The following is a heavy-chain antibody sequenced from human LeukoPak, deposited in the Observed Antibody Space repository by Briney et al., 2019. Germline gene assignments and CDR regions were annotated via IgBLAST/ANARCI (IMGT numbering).Heavy chain of an antibody. CDR3: ARGSGSYYYYYYGMDV. J-gene: IGHJ6*02. Sequence: SETLSLTCTVSGGSISSYYWSWIRHPPGKGLEWIGYIYYSGSTNYNPSLKSRVTISVDTSKNQFSLKLSSVTAADTAVYYCARGSGSYYYYYYGMDVWGQGTTVTVSS. V-gene: IGHV4-59*01. D-gene: IGHD1-26*01. CDR2: IYYSGST. CDR1: GGSISSYY.